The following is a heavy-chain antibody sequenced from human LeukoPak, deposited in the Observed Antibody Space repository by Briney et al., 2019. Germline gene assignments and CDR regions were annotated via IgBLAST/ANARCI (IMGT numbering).Heavy chain of an antibody. CDR3: AREDVIAAPFDY. Sequence: GGSLRLSCAASGFTFSSYEMNWVRQAPGKGLEWVSYISSSGSTIYYADSVKGRFTISRDNAKNSLYLQMNSLRAEDTAVYYCAREDVIAAPFDYWGRGTLVTVSS. D-gene: IGHD6-13*01. V-gene: IGHV3-48*03. CDR1: GFTFSSYE. J-gene: IGHJ4*02. CDR2: ISSSGSTI.